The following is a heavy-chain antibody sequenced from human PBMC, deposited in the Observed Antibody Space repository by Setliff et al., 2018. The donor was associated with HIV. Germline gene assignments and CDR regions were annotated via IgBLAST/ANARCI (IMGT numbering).Heavy chain of an antibody. D-gene: IGHD5-12*01. V-gene: IGHV1-2*06. CDR3: ARAIYSGYYYREFDY. Sequence: ASVKVSCKASGYTFTGYYMHWVRQAPGQGLEWMGRINPNSGGTNYAQKFQGRVTMTRDTSMNTAYMELSRLRSEDTAMYYCARAIYSGYYYREFDYWGQGTLVTVSS. J-gene: IGHJ4*02. CDR2: INPNSGGT. CDR1: GYTFTGYY.